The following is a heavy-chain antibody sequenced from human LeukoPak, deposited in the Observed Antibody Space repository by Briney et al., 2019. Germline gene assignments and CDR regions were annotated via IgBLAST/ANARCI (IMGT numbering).Heavy chain of an antibody. D-gene: IGHD7-27*01. Sequence: GGSLRLSCTASGFTFSSYTMTWVRQTPGKGLKWVSTITTGDGNTYYADSVKGRFTVSRDDSKNTLYLQMNSLRAEDTAVYYCAKDGGLWVSAHWGDSWGRGTLVTVSS. CDR3: AKDGGLWVSAHWGDS. CDR1: GFTFSSYT. V-gene: IGHV3-23*01. CDR2: ITTGDGNT. J-gene: IGHJ4*02.